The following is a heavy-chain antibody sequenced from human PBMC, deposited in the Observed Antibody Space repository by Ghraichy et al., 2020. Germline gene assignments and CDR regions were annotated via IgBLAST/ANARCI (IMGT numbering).Heavy chain of an antibody. V-gene: IGHV3-48*02. CDR2: ITSSSRFK. D-gene: IGHD4-23*01. J-gene: IGHJ6*02. CDR1: GFTFSSYS. Sequence: GESLRLSCVGSGFTFSSYSMNWVRQAPGKGLEWVSYITSSSRFKSYGDSVKGRFTVSRDNGQNSLYLEMQSLRDEDTAVYYCARGSTVVRYYYYDGMDVWGQGTTVTVSS. CDR3: ARGSTVVRYYYYDGMDV.